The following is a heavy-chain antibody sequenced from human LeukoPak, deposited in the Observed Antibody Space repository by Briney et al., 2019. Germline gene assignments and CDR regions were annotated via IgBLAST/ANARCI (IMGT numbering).Heavy chain of an antibody. D-gene: IGHD2-15*01. Sequence: GGSLRLSCAASGFTLSSYAMSWVRQAPGKGLEWVSAISGSGGSTYYADSVKGRFTISRDNSKNTLYLQMNSLRAEDTAVYYCAKDQAATTYYFDYWGQGTLVTVSS. CDR3: AKDQAATTYYFDY. J-gene: IGHJ4*02. V-gene: IGHV3-23*01. CDR1: GFTLSSYA. CDR2: ISGSGGST.